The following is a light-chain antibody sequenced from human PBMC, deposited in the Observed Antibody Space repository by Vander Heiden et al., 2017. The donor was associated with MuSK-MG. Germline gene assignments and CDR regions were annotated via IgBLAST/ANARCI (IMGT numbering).Light chain of an antibody. CDR2: KAS. J-gene: IGKJ1*01. CDR3: QQYDSYPLT. V-gene: IGKV1-5*03. CDR1: QSIGTW. Sequence: DIQMTQSPSTLSASVGDRVTITCRASQSIGTWLAWYQQRPGKAPKLLIYKASGLEGGVPSRFSGSGSGTEFTLTISGLQPDDFATYYCQQYDSYPLTFGQWSKVEMK.